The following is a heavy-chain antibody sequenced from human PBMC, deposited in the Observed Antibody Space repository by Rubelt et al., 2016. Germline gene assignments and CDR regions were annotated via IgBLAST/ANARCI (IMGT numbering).Heavy chain of an antibody. D-gene: IGHD6-13*01. J-gene: IGHJ5*02. Sequence: MHWVRQAPGQGLEWMGIINPSGGSTSYAQKFQGRVTMTRDTSTSTVYTELSSLRSEDTAVYYCARDGAAAGLAGDNWFDPWGQGTLVTVSS. V-gene: IGHV1-46*01. CDR3: ARDGAAAGLAGDNWFDP. CDR2: INPSGGST.